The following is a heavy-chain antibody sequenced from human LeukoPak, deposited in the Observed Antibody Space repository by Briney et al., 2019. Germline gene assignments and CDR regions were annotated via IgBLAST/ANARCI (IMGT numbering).Heavy chain of an antibody. CDR3: ARAVSRYCSGGSCHPYYFDY. CDR1: GGSFSGYY. Sequence: PSETLSLTCAVYGGSFSGYYWSWIRQPPGKGLEWIGEINHSGSTNYNPSLKSRVTISVDTSKNQFSLKLSSVTAADTAVYYCARAVSRYCSGGSCHPYYFDYWGQGTLVTVSS. D-gene: IGHD2-15*01. V-gene: IGHV4-34*01. CDR2: INHSGST. J-gene: IGHJ4*02.